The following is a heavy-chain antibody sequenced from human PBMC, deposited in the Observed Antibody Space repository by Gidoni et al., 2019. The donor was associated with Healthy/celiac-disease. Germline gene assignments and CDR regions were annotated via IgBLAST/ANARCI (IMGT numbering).Heavy chain of an antibody. CDR2: IIPILGIA. Sequence: QVQLVQSGAEVKKPGSSVKVSCKASGGTFSSYAISWVRQAPGQGLEWMGRIIPILGIANYAQKFQGRVTITADKSTSTAYMELSSLRSEDTAVYYCARDFDGYRTSDYYYYYGMDVWGQGTTVTVSS. D-gene: IGHD3-16*02. CDR1: GGTFSSYA. J-gene: IGHJ6*02. CDR3: ARDFDGYRTSDYYYYYGMDV. V-gene: IGHV1-69*04.